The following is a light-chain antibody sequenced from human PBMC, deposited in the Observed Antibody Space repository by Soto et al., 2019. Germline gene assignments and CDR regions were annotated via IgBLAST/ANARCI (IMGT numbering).Light chain of an antibody. J-gene: IGKJ1*01. CDR3: QQYNSYPWT. CDR1: QSISSW. CDR2: DAS. V-gene: IGKV1-5*01. Sequence: DIQMTQSPSTLSASVGDRVTITCRASQSISSWLAWYQQKPGKAPKLLIYDASSLESGVPSRFSGSVSGTEFTLTISSLQPDDFATYYCQQYNSYPWTFGQGTRWISN.